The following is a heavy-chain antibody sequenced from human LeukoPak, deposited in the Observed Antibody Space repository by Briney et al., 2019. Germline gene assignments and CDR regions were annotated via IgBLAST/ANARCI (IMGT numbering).Heavy chain of an antibody. Sequence: SETLSLTCTVSGGSISSGGYYWSWIRQPPGKGLEWIGYIYHSGSTYYNPSLKSRVTISVDRSKNQFSLKLSSVTAADTAVYYCARDSGMWGTFDYWGQRTLVTVSS. CDR2: IYHSGST. CDR3: ARDSGMWGTFDY. V-gene: IGHV4-30-2*01. J-gene: IGHJ4*02. CDR1: GGSISSGGYY. D-gene: IGHD1-1*01.